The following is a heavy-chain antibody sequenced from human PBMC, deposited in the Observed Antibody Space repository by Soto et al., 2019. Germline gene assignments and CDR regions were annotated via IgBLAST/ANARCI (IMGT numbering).Heavy chain of an antibody. CDR2: ISYDGSNK. V-gene: IGHV3-30-3*01. CDR3: ATPPDDALDI. Sequence: QVQLVESGGGVVQPGRSLRLSCAASGFTFSSYAMHWVRQAPGKGLEWVAVISYDGSNKYYADSVKGRFTISRDNSKNTLYLQMHSLRAEDTAVYYCATPPDDALDISGQGTMVTVSS. J-gene: IGHJ3*02. CDR1: GFTFSSYA.